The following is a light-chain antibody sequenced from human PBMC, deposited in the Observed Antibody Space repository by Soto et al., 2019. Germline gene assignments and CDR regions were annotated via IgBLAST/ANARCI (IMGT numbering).Light chain of an antibody. CDR2: GSS. CDR3: QEYGGSAT. Sequence: EIVLTQSPGTLSLSPGERATLSCRASQSVSSSYLAWYQQKPGPAPMLLIDGSSSRATGTPDRFSGSGSGTDFSLTVSRQEAEDFAVYYCQEYGGSATFGQGTNVEIK. V-gene: IGKV3-20*01. J-gene: IGKJ1*01. CDR1: QSVSSSY.